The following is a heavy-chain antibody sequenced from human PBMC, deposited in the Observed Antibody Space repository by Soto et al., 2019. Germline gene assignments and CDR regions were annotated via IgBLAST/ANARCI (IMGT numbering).Heavy chain of an antibody. D-gene: IGHD3-10*01. CDR2: INSVDTT. J-gene: IGHJ5*01. CDR3: AKGGYGSASYYDS. V-gene: IGHV3-23*01. CDR1: GFTFGAYT. Sequence: EVQLLESGGGLVQPGGSLRLSCAASGFTFGAYTLGWFPQPPGKGLEWVSVINSVDTTYYADSVKDRFTSSKYNSKNTVFLQMNSLRAGDTAIYYCAKGGYGSASYYDSWGQGTLVTVSS.